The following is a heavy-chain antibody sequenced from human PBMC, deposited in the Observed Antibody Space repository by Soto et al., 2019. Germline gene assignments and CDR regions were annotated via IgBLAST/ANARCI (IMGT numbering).Heavy chain of an antibody. CDR3: TTDLGAPNDYGGNEYYYGMDV. CDR2: IKSKTDGGTT. CDR1: GFTSSNAW. Sequence: PGGSLRLSCAASGFTSSNAWMNWVRQAPGKGLEWVGRIKSKTDGGTTDYAAPVKGRFTISRDDSKNTLYLQMNSLKTEDTAVYYCTTDLGAPNDYGGNEYYYGMDVWGQGTTVTVSS. D-gene: IGHD4-17*01. V-gene: IGHV3-15*07. J-gene: IGHJ6*02.